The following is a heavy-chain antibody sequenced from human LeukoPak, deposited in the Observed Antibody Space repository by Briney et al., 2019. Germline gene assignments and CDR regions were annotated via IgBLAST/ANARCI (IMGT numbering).Heavy chain of an antibody. CDR1: GYSFTSYW. Sequence: GESLKISCKGSGYSFTSYWIGWVRQMPGKGLEWRGIIYPVDSDTRYSPSFQGQVTIPADKSLSTAYLQWSSLKASDTAMYYCARPVAAAYDAFDIWGQGKMVTVSS. J-gene: IGHJ3*02. CDR2: IYPVDSDT. D-gene: IGHD6-13*01. CDR3: ARPVAAAYDAFDI. V-gene: IGHV5-51*01.